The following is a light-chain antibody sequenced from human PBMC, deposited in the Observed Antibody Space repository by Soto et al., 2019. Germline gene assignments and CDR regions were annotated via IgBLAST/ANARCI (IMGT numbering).Light chain of an antibody. J-gene: IGKJ4*01. CDR3: QQRSNWPPELT. Sequence: EIVLTQSPATLSLSPGERATLSCRASQSVSSYLAWYQQKPGQAPRLLIYDASNRATGIPARFSGSVSGTDLTPTLSSLEPEVFAVYYCQQRSNWPPELTFGGGTKVELK. V-gene: IGKV3-11*01. CDR2: DAS. CDR1: QSVSSY.